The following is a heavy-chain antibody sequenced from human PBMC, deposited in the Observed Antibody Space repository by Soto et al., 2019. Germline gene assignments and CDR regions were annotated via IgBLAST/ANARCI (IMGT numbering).Heavy chain of an antibody. CDR2: VSRTGEAT. CDR1: GFTFRRYA. V-gene: IGHV3-23*01. D-gene: IGHD4-4*01. CDR3: AKSGKTTTLRDWFDP. Sequence: EVQLLESGGGLVQPGGSLRLSCAVSGFTFRRYAMSWVRQAPGKGLEWVPAVSRTGEATYYADSVKGRFTLSRDNSKHTRYLQRTGLRAEDTGVYHCAKSGKTTTLRDWFDPWGQGTLVTVSS. J-gene: IGHJ5*02.